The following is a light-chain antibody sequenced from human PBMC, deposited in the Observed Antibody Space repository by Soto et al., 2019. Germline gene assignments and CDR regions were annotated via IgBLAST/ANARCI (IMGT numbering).Light chain of an antibody. V-gene: IGKV1-5*01. Sequence: IQMTQSPSTLSESVGDRDTITCRASQSISSWLAWYQQKPGKAPKLLIYDASSLESGVPSRFSGSRSGTEFTLTISSLQPDDFATYYCQWGTFGQGTKVEIK. CDR1: QSISSW. J-gene: IGKJ1*01. CDR3: QWGT. CDR2: DAS.